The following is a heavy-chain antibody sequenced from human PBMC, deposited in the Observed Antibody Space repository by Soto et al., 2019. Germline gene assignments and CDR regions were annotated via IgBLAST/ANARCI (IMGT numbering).Heavy chain of an antibody. Sequence: QVQLQESGPGLVKPSQTLSLTCTVSGGSISSGGYYWSWIRQPPGEGLEWIGYTYYTGNTYYNPSLKSRVTISVDTSKNPFSLKLSSVTAADTAVYFCARSRITMIVGLSPWGQGTLVTVSS. CDR1: GGSISSGGYY. CDR2: TYYTGNT. D-gene: IGHD3-22*01. J-gene: IGHJ5*02. V-gene: IGHV4-31*03. CDR3: ARSRITMIVGLSP.